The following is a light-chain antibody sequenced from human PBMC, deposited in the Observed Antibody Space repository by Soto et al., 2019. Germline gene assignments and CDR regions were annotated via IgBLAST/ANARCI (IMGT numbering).Light chain of an antibody. CDR2: GAS. Sequence: ELVLTQSPGTLSLSPGQRATLSCRASQSVSSSYLAWYQQKPGQAPRLLIYGASTRATGIPARFSGSGSGTEFTLTISSLQPDDFATYYCQHYNSYSEAFGQGTKVDIK. CDR1: QSVSSSY. J-gene: IGKJ1*01. V-gene: IGKV3-20*01. CDR3: QHYNSYSEA.